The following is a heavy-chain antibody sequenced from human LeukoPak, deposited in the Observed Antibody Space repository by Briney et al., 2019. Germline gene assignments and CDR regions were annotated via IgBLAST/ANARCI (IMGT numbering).Heavy chain of an antibody. CDR2: IYNGGII. J-gene: IGHJ5*02. CDR3: ARDSGTTGEVKFDP. V-gene: IGHV4-4*07. CDR1: GDSISRYY. Sequence: SETLSLTCTVSGDSISRYYWSWTRQPAGKGLEWIGRIYNGGIITYNPSLKSRVTMSIDTSNNQFSLRLRFVTAADTAVYYCARDSGTTGEVKFDPWGQGTLVTVSS. D-gene: IGHD3-10*01.